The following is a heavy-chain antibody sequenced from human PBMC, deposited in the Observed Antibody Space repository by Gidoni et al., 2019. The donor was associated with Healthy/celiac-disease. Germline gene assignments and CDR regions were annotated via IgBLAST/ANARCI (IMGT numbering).Heavy chain of an antibody. CDR3: TTEWELLDYFDY. CDR1: GFPLRNAW. CDR2: IKSKTDGRTT. D-gene: IGHD1-26*01. V-gene: IGHV3-15*01. Sequence: EVQLVESGGGLVKPGGSLRLSCAASGFPLRNAWMTWVRQDPGKGLEWVGRIKSKTDGRTTDYAAPGKGRFTISRDESKNTLYLQMNSLKTEDTAVYYCTTEWELLDYFDYWGQGTLVTVSS. J-gene: IGHJ4*02.